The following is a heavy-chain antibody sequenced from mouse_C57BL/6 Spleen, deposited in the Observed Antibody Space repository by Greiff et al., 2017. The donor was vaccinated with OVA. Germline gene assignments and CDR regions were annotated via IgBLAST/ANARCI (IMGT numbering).Heavy chain of an antibody. Sequence: QVQLQQSGAELVKPGASVKISCKASGYAFSSYWMNWVKQRPGKGLEWIGQIYPGEGDTNYNGKFKGKATLTADKSSSTAYMQLSSLTSEDSAVYFCARSYGKSWYFDVWGTGTTVTVSS. CDR3: ARSYGKSWYFDV. J-gene: IGHJ1*03. CDR1: GYAFSSYW. D-gene: IGHD2-1*01. CDR2: IYPGEGDT. V-gene: IGHV1-80*01.